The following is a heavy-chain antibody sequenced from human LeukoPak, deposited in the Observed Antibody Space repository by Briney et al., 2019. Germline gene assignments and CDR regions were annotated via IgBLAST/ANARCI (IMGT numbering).Heavy chain of an antibody. V-gene: IGHV3-7*01. CDR3: ARVSPSSMDY. Sequence: PGGSLRLSCAASEFIFSTYWMSWVRQAPGKGLEWVANIKEDGSEKYYVDSVKGRFTISRDNGKNSLYLQMNSLRVEDTAVYYCARVSPSSMDYWGRGTLVTVSS. J-gene: IGHJ4*02. CDR1: EFIFSTYW. CDR2: IKEDGSEK. D-gene: IGHD2-8*01.